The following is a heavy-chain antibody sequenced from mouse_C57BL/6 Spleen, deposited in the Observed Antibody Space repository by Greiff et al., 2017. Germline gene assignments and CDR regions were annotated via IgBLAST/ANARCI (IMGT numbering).Heavy chain of an antibody. CDR1: GFTFSSYG. D-gene: IGHD2-5*01. Sequence: EVHLVESGGDLVKPGGSLKLSCAASGFTFSSYGMSWVRQTPDKRLEWVATISSGGSYTYYPDSVKGRFTISRDNAKNTLYLQMSSLKSEDTAMYYCARQDYSNYWGQGTLVTVSA. J-gene: IGHJ3*01. CDR2: ISSGGSYT. V-gene: IGHV5-6*01. CDR3: ARQDYSNY.